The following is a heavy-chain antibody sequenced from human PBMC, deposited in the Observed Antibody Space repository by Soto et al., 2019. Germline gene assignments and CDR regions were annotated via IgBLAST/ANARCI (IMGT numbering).Heavy chain of an antibody. CDR2: IWYDGSNK. D-gene: IGHD6-6*01. CDR1: GFTFSSYG. V-gene: IGHV3-33*01. Sequence: SLRLSCAASGFTFSSYGMHWVRQAPGKGLEWVAVIWYDGSNKYYADSVKGRFTISRDNSKNTLYLQMNSLRAEDTAVYYCARDPIEYSSSFFDYWGQGTLVTVSS. J-gene: IGHJ4*01. CDR3: ARDPIEYSSSFFDY.